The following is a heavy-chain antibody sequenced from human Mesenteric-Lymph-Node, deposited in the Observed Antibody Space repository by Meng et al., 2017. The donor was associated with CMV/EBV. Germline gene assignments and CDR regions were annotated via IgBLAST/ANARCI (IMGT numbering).Heavy chain of an antibody. CDR2: ISYNGST. D-gene: IGHD1-20*01. CDR1: SGSISSHSYF. J-gene: IGHJ4*01. V-gene: IGHV4-39*01. Sequence: SVSSGSISSHSYFWAWLRQPPGRVLDWIGSISYNGSTYSIPSLMSRVTITVDTSKYQFSQRLTSVTALDTAVYYCARLLGMSGSFDYWSHGTLVTVSS. CDR3: ARLLGMSGSFDY.